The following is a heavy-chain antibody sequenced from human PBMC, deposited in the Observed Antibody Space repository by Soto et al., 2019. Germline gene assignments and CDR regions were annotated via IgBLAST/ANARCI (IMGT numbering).Heavy chain of an antibody. CDR2: ISAYNGNT. Sequence: WASVKVSCKASGYTFTSYGISWVRQAPGQGLEWMGWISAYNGNTNYAQKLQGRVTMTTDTSTSTAYMELRSLRSDDTAVYYCARVPPTSGYDPEGAFDIWGQGTMVTVSS. CDR3: ARVPPTSGYDPEGAFDI. J-gene: IGHJ3*02. CDR1: GYTFTSYG. D-gene: IGHD5-12*01. V-gene: IGHV1-18*01.